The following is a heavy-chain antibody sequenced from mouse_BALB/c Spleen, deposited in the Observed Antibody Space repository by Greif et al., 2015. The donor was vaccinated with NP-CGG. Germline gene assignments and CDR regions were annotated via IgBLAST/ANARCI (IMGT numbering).Heavy chain of an antibody. V-gene: IGHV1S130*01. CDR3: ARDRYFDY. CDR1: GYTFTSSW. CDR2: IHPNSGNT. Sequence: QVQLQQSGSVLVRPGASVKLSCKASGYTFTSSWMHWAKQRPGQGLEWIGEIHPNSGNTNYNEKFKGKATLTVDTSSSTAYVDLSSLTSEDSAVYYCARDRYFDYWGQGTTLTVSS. J-gene: IGHJ2*01.